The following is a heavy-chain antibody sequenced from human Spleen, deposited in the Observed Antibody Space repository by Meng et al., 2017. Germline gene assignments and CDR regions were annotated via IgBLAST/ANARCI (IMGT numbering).Heavy chain of an antibody. Sequence: GESLKISCAASGFTFSNYGMNWVRQAPGKGLEWVSSITGSSNYIYYADSVKGRFTISRDNAKNSLHLQMNSLRAEDAAVYYCARDDYDSSAYSNYYYYGMDVWGQGTTVTVSS. V-gene: IGHV3-21*01. CDR1: GFTFSNYG. J-gene: IGHJ6*02. CDR3: ARDDYDSSAYSNYYYYGMDV. CDR2: ITGSSNYI. D-gene: IGHD3-22*01.